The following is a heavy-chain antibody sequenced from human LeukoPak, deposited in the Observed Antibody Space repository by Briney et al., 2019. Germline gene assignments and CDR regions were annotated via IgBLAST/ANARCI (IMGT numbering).Heavy chain of an antibody. Sequence: GESLRLSCVASGFSVSNYAMSWVRQALGKGLQLVSSISTGGGTTYHADSVKGRFTISRDNSKNTLYLQMNSLRAEDTAVYYCAKDYRGSFTDWGQGTLVTVSS. CDR2: ISTGGGTT. V-gene: IGHV3-23*01. CDR1: GFSVSNYA. J-gene: IGHJ4*02. CDR3: AKDYRGSFTD. D-gene: IGHD1-26*01.